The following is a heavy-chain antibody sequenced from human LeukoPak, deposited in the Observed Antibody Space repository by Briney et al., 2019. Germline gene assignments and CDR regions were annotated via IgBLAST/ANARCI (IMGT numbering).Heavy chain of an antibody. V-gene: IGHV4-59*01. CDR1: GGSISSYY. CDR2: IYYSGST. Sequence: PSETLSLTCTVSGGSISSYYWSWIRQPPGKGLEWIGYIYYSGSTNYNPSLKSRVTISVDTSKNQFSLKLSSVTAADTAVYYCVREGTPGYYGSGSYFPFDYWGQGTLVTVSS. CDR3: VREGTPGYYGSGSYFPFDY. D-gene: IGHD3-10*01. J-gene: IGHJ4*02.